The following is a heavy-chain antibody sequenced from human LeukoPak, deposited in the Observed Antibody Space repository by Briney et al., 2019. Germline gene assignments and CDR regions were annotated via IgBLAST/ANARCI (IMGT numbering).Heavy chain of an antibody. CDR3: AREWSY. V-gene: IGHV4-61*02. D-gene: IGHD3-3*01. Sequence: PSQTLSLTCTVSGGSITIGSDFWSWVRQPAGKGLEWIGRVNTSGIIKYNPFLKSRVNISIDMSKNQFSLRLISVTAADTAVYYCAREWSYWGHGTLVTVSS. J-gene: IGHJ4*01. CDR1: GGSITIGSDF. CDR2: VNTSGII.